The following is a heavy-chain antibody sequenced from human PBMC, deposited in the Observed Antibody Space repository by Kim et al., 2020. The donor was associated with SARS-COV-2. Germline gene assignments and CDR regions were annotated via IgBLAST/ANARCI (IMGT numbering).Heavy chain of an antibody. D-gene: IGHD3-22*01. Sequence: STYYTPSLKRRVTISVDTSKNQCSLKLSSVTAVDTAVYYCARESSGAFDIWGQGTMVTVSS. CDR3: ARESSGAFDI. CDR2: ST. J-gene: IGHJ3*02. V-gene: IGHV4-31*02.